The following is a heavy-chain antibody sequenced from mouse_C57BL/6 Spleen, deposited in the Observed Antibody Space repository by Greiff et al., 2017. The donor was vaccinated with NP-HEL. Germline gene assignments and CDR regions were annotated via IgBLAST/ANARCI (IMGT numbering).Heavy chain of an antibody. Sequence: VQLQQSGAELVKPGASVKMSCKASGYTFTSYWITWVKQRPGQGLEWIGDIYPGSGSTNYNEKFKSKATLTVDTSSSTAYMQLSSLTSEDSAVYDWAKSLYGSSGFAYWGQGTLVTVSA. J-gene: IGHJ3*01. CDR1: GYTFTSYW. D-gene: IGHD1-1*01. CDR2: IYPGSGST. V-gene: IGHV1-55*01. CDR3: AKSLYGSSGFAY.